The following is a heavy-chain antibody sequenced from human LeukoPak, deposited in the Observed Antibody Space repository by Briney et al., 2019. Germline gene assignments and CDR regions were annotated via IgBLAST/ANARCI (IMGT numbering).Heavy chain of an antibody. V-gene: IGHV3-23*01. CDR3: AKVAGWSTGG. CDR2: ISGSGGST. J-gene: IGHJ4*02. Sequence: GGSLRLSCAGSRFTFSSYAMSWVSQAPGKGLEWVSAISGSGGSTYYADSVKGRFTISRDNSKNTLYLQMNSLRAEDTAVYYCAKVAGWSTGGWGQGALVTVSS. D-gene: IGHD6-13*01. CDR1: RFTFSSYA.